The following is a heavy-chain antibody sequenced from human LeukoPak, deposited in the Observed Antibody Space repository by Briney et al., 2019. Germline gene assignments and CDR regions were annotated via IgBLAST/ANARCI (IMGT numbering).Heavy chain of an antibody. Sequence: PSETLSLTCTVSGVSISGYYWIWIRQPPGRSLEYIGNIFYRESFSYGGTTFYNPSLQSRVTISVDTSKNAFSLRLTSVTAADTAVYYCARQISGNKDYWGQGTLVTVSS. CDR3: ARQISGNKDY. V-gene: IGHV4-59*08. CDR2: IFYRESFSYGGTT. J-gene: IGHJ4*02. CDR1: GVSISGYY. D-gene: IGHD1/OR15-1a*01.